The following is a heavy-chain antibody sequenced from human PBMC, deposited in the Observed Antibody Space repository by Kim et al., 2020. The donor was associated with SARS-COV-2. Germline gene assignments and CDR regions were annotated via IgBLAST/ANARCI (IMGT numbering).Heavy chain of an antibody. D-gene: IGHD6-19*01. Sequence: GGSLRLSCAASGFTFSSYAMHWVRQAPGKGLEWVAVISYDGSNKYYADSVKGRFTISRDNSKNTLYLQMNSLRAEDTAVYYCARDLLAVAGLFQGVYWGQGTLVTVSS. CDR1: GFTFSSYA. J-gene: IGHJ4*02. V-gene: IGHV3-30-3*01. CDR3: ARDLLAVAGLFQGVY. CDR2: ISYDGSNK.